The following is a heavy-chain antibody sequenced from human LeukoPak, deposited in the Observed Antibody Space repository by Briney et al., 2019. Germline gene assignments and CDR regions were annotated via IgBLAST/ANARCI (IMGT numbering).Heavy chain of an antibody. J-gene: IGHJ4*02. CDR1: RFTFNSYG. CDR2: IWYDGTNK. CDR3: AGDYYDSSGYFLGVY. D-gene: IGHD3-22*01. Sequence: GTSLRLSCAASRFTFNSYGMHRVRQAPGKGLEWVAVIWYDGTNKYYADSVKGRFTISRDNAKNSLYLQMNSLRAEDTAVYYCAGDYYDSSGYFLGVYWGQGTLVTVSS. V-gene: IGHV3-33*03.